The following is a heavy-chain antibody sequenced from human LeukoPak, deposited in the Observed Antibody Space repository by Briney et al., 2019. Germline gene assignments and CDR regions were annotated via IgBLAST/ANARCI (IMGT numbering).Heavy chain of an antibody. CDR2: IYYSGST. CDR3: ARGVPYGPSYEFFDY. V-gene: IGHV4-59*01. Sequence: SETLSLTCTVSGGSISRYYRSWIRQPPGKGLECIGYIYYSGSTNYNPSLKSRVTISLHTSKNQFSLKLNSVTAADTAVYYCARGVPYGPSYEFFDYWGQGTLVTVSS. J-gene: IGHJ4*02. CDR1: GGSISRYY. D-gene: IGHD3-10*01.